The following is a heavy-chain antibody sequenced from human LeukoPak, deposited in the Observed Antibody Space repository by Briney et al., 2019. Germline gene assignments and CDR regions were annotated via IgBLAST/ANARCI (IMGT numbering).Heavy chain of an antibody. Sequence: ASVKVSCKASGYTFTGYYMHWVRQAPGQGLEWMGWINPNSGGTNYAQEFQGWVTMTRDTSISTAYMELSRLRSDDTAVYYCARDRSGSYPYYFDYWGQGTLVTVSS. CDR3: ARDRSGSYPYYFDY. CDR1: GYTFTGYY. V-gene: IGHV1-2*04. D-gene: IGHD1-26*01. CDR2: INPNSGGT. J-gene: IGHJ4*02.